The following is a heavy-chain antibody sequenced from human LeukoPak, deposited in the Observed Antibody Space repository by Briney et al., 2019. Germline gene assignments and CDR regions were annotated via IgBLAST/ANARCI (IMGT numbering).Heavy chain of an antibody. Sequence: ASVKVSCKASGYTFTSYGISWVRQAPGQGLEWMGWISAYNGNTNYAQKFQGRVTMTRDTSTSTVYMELSSLRSEDTAVYYCARLAVATKSYYYYGMDVWGQGTTVTVSS. J-gene: IGHJ6*02. CDR3: ARLAVATKSYYYYGMDV. CDR2: ISAYNGNT. CDR1: GYTFTSYG. D-gene: IGHD6-19*01. V-gene: IGHV1-18*01.